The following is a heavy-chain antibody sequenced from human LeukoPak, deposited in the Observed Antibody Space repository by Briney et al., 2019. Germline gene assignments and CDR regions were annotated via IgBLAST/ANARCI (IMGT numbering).Heavy chain of an antibody. D-gene: IGHD3-22*01. CDR3: AKDFLYYDSSGSFDY. CDR1: GFTFDDYA. J-gene: IGHJ4*02. V-gene: IGHV3-9*01. Sequence: GGSLRLSCAASGFTFDDYAMHWVRRAPGRGLEWVSGISWNSGSIGYADSVKGRFTISRDNAKNSLYLQMNSLRAEDTALYYCAKDFLYYDSSGSFDYWGQGTLVTVSS. CDR2: ISWNSGSI.